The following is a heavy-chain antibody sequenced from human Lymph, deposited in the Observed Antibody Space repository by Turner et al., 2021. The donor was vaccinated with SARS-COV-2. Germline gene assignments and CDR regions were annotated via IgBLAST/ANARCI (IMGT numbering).Heavy chain of an antibody. CDR2: IYYRGST. J-gene: IGHJ5*02. CDR1: GGPMNSNT. D-gene: IGHD2-21*02. V-gene: IGHV4-59*01. CDR3: ARETVNNWVDP. Sequence: QGQLQESGPTLVKPVETLSLTCTVSGGPMNSNTWRWIRQPPGKRLEWIGYIYYRGSTNYNPSLKSRVTISVDKSKNQFSLKLTSVTAADTAIYYCARETVNNWVDPWGQGILVTVSS.